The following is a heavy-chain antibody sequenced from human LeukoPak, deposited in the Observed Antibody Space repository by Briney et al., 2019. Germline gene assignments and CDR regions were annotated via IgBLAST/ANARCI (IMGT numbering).Heavy chain of an antibody. D-gene: IGHD3-10*01. J-gene: IGHJ6*02. Sequence: PGGSPLLACAASGFTFSSYGMHWGRQATGKGLEWVSAIGTAGDTYYPGSVKGRFTISRENAKNSLYLQMNSLRAGDTAVYYCARGHGSGSYYNVPPSYYYYGMDVWG. V-gene: IGHV3-13*04. CDR2: IGTAGDT. CDR1: GFTFSSYG. CDR3: ARGHGSGSYYNVPPSYYYYGMDV.